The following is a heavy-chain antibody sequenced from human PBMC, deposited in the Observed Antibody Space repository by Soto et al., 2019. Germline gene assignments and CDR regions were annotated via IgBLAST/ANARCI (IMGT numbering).Heavy chain of an antibody. CDR3: AKDIAIRAPSLDV. V-gene: IGHV3-23*01. CDR2: ISSSGANT. Sequence: EVQLLDSGGGLVQPGGSLRLSCAVSGFTFSTYAMTWVRQAPGKGLEWVSAISSSGANTYYADSVKGRFTISRDNSKNTLYLQMHSLRAEDTAIYYCAKDIAIRAPSLDVWGKGTTVTVSS. J-gene: IGHJ6*04. D-gene: IGHD3-3*01. CDR1: GFTFSTYA.